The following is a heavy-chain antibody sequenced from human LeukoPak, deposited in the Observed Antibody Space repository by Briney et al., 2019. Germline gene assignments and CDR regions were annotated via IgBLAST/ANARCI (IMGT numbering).Heavy chain of an antibody. D-gene: IGHD2-2*01. CDR2: IRYDGSNK. CDR3: AKALRYCSSTSCYALDY. V-gene: IGHV3-30*02. J-gene: IGHJ4*02. Sequence: PGGSLRLSCAASGFTFSSYGMHWVRQAPGKGLEWVAFIRYDGSNKYYADSVKGRFTISRDNSKNTLYLQMNSLRAEDTAVCYCAKALRYCSSTSCYALDYWGQGTLVTVSS. CDR1: GFTFSSYG.